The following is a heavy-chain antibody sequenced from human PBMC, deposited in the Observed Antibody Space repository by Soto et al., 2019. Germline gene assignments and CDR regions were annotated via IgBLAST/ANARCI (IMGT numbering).Heavy chain of an antibody. CDR2: IIPIFGTA. D-gene: IGHD3-10*01. CDR3: ARGLYGSGSYLIDY. Sequence: ASVKGACKGSGGTISGDAVGWVRQAPGQGLEWMGGIIPIFGTANYAQKFQGRVTITADESTSTAYMELSSLRSEDTAVYYCARGLYGSGSYLIDYWGQGTLVTVSS. J-gene: IGHJ4*02. V-gene: IGHV1-69*13. CDR1: GGTISGDA.